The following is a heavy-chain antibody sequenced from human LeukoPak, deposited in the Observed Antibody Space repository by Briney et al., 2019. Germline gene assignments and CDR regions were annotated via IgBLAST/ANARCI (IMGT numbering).Heavy chain of an antibody. CDR1: GFTFSSYA. CDR3: AKSVGSGSYYNNDC. CDR2: ITSGGGT. V-gene: IGHV3-23*01. Sequence: TGGSLRLSCAASGFTFSSYAMTWVRQAPGQGLEWVSGITSGGGTYYADSVKGRFTISSDNSKNTLYVQMNSLRAEDTAVYYCAKSVGSGSYYNNDCWGQGTLVTVSS. J-gene: IGHJ4*02. D-gene: IGHD3-10*01.